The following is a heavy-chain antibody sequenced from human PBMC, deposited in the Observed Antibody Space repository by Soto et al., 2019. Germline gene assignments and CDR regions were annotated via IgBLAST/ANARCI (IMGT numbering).Heavy chain of an antibody. V-gene: IGHV3-33*01. CDR2: IWYDGSNK. D-gene: IGHD7-27*01. Sequence: GGSLRLSCAASGFTFSSYGMHWVRQAPGKGLEWVAVIWYDGSNKYYADSVRGRFTISRDNSKNTLYLQMNSLRAEDTAVYYCARDVPTGDFDYWGQGTLVTVSS. CDR3: ARDVPTGDFDY. J-gene: IGHJ4*02. CDR1: GFTFSSYG.